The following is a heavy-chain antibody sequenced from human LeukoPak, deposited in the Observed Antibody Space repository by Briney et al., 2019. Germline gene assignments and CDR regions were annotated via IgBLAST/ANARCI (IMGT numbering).Heavy chain of an antibody. CDR1: GYTLTELS. J-gene: IGHJ4*02. V-gene: IGHV1-18*01. D-gene: IGHD3-22*01. CDR3: ARGRSGYYYDSSGYYLDY. Sequence: GASVKVSCKVSGYTLTELSMHWVRQAPGQGLEWMGWISAYNGNTNYAQKLQGRVTMTTDTSTSTAYMELRSLRSDDTAVYYCARGRSGYYYDSSGYYLDYWGQGTLVTVSS. CDR2: ISAYNGNT.